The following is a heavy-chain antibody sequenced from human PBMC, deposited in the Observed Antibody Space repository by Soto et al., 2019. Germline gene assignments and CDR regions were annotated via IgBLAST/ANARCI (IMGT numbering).Heavy chain of an antibody. CDR2: IWYDGSHQ. D-gene: IGHD2-15*01. CDR1: GFRFSNYG. CDR3: ARGCCSGGSNWFDP. Sequence: QEQLVESGGGVVQPGSSLRLSCAASGFRFSNYGMHWVRQAQGKGLEWVAVIWYDGSHQATADSVKGRFTVSRDNSKNMMYLQMDSLRAEDTAVYYCARGCCSGGSNWFDPWGQGALVTVAS. J-gene: IGHJ5*02. V-gene: IGHV3-33*01.